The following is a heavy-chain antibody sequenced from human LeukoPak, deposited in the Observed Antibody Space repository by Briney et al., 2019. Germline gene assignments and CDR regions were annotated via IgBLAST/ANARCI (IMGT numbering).Heavy chain of an antibody. CDR3: ARGAPQFVVVPAAMGSGYYYMDV. D-gene: IGHD2-2*01. Sequence: AETLSLTCAVYGGSFSGYYLSWLGQPPPRGLDGMGGINPSESTNYNPSLKSRVTISVDTSKNQSSLKLSSVTAADTAVYYCARGAPQFVVVPAAMGSGYYYMDVWGKGTTVTVSS. CDR2: INPSEST. J-gene: IGHJ6*03. V-gene: IGHV4-34*01. CDR1: GGSFSGYY.